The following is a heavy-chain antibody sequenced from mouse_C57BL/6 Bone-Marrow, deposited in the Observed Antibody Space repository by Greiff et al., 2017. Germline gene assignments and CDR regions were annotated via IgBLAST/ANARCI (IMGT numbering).Heavy chain of an antibody. CDR3: ARDDHWYFDV. CDR1: GFTFSDYY. Sequence: EVQGVESGGGLVQPGGSLKLSCAASGFTFSDYYMYWVRQTPEKRLEWVAYISNGGGRTYYPDTVKGRFTISRDNAKNTLYLQMSRLKSEDTAMYYCARDDHWYFDVWGTGTTVTVSS. J-gene: IGHJ1*03. CDR2: ISNGGGRT. V-gene: IGHV5-12*01.